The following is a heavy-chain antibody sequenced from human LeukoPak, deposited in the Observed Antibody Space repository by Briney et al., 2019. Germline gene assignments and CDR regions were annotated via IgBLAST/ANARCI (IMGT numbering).Heavy chain of an antibody. CDR2: SSPNSGGT. D-gene: IGHD2-2*01. Sequence: ASVTVSCKASGYTFTGYYIHWVRQAPGQGLEWMGWSSPNSGGTNYAQKFQGRVTMTRDTSISTAYMELSRLRSDDTAVYYCARDVGEYCSSTNCYASDYWGQGTLVTVSS. CDR3: ARDVGEYCSSTNCYASDY. V-gene: IGHV1-2*02. J-gene: IGHJ4*02. CDR1: GYTFTGYY.